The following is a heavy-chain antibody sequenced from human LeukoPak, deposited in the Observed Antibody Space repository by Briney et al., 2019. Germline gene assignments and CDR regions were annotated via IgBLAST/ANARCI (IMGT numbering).Heavy chain of an antibody. CDR2: ISPGDSDT. CDR1: GYKFTSYW. Sequence: RGESLKISCKASGYKFTSYWIGWVRQMPGKGLEWMGIISPGDSDTRYSPSFQGQVTISADKSISTAYLQWSSLKASDSAMYYCGRIPAAGSLKASFDIWGQGTMVTVSS. J-gene: IGHJ3*02. V-gene: IGHV5-51*01. CDR3: GRIPAAGSLKASFDI. D-gene: IGHD6-13*01.